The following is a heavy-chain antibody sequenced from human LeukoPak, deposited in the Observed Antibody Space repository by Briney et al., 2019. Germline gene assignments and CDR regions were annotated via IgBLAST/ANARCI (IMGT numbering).Heavy chain of an antibody. V-gene: IGHV4-4*07. J-gene: IGHJ3*02. CDR1: GGSISSYY. Sequence: SETLSLTCTVSGGSISSYYGSWIRQPAGKGLEWIGRIYTSGSTNYNPSLKSRFTMSVDTSKTQFSLKLSSVTAADPAVYSCARVKWLAPPAFDIWGQGTLVTVSS. CDR2: IYTSGST. D-gene: IGHD6-19*01. CDR3: ARVKWLAPPAFDI.